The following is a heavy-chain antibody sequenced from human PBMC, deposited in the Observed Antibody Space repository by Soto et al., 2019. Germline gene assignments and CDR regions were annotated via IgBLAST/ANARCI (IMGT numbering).Heavy chain of an antibody. Sequence: SLRVSCVASGVTFISYAIHWVRQAPGKGLEWVAVISYDGSNKYYADSVKGRFTISRDNSKNTVYLQMNSLRAEDTAVYYCARENYYDSSGPFGYWGQGT. J-gene: IGHJ4*02. CDR3: ARENYYDSSGPFGY. V-gene: IGHV3-30-3*01. CDR1: GVTFISYA. D-gene: IGHD3-22*01. CDR2: ISYDGSNK.